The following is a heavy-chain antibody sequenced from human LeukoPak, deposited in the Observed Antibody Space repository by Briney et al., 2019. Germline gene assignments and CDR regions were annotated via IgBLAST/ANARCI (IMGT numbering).Heavy chain of an antibody. Sequence: GGSLRLSCAASGFTFSSYEMNWVRQAPGKGLEWVSYISSSGSTIYYADSVKGRFTISRDNANNSLYLQMNSLRAEDTAVYYCARDGGKLWLRSFDYWGQGTLVTVSS. D-gene: IGHD5-18*01. CDR3: ARDGGKLWLRSFDY. CDR1: GFTFSSYE. J-gene: IGHJ4*02. CDR2: ISSSGSTI. V-gene: IGHV3-48*03.